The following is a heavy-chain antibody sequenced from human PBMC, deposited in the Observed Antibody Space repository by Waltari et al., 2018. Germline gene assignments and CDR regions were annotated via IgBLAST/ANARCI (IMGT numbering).Heavy chain of an antibody. CDR1: GGSIISTTYY. Sequence: QLQLQESGPGLVKPSETLSLTCIVSGGSIISTTYYWGWIRQPQGKGLEWIGSSYYSGSPNYNPSLKSRVTISVDTSKNRFSLKVSSVTAADTALYYCATHSANHDYHYYAMDVWGLGTTVTVSS. CDR2: SYYSGSP. J-gene: IGHJ6*02. V-gene: IGHV4-39*01. CDR3: ATHSANHDYHYYAMDV. D-gene: IGHD2-15*01.